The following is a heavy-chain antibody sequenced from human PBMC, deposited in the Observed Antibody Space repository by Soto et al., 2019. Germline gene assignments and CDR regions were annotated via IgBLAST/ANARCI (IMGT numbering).Heavy chain of an antibody. V-gene: IGHV4-39*01. Sequence: SETLSLTCAVSGGSIGTSAYYWGWIRQAPGKGLEWIGSINHSGNTYLSPSLKDRVTMSVDTSKNSFSLKLRSATAADTGLYYCSRRAPEGFDPWGQGTLVTV. CDR2: INHSGNT. CDR1: GGSIGTSAYY. CDR3: SRRAPEGFDP. J-gene: IGHJ5*02.